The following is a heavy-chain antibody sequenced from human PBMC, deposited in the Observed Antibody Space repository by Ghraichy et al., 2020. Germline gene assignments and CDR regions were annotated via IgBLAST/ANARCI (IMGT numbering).Heavy chain of an antibody. J-gene: IGHJ6*02. CDR1: GFTFSPYG. Sequence: GESLRLSCVASGFTFSPYGMNWVRQAPGKGLEWVSSITSSSNYMYYAASVKGRFTISRDNSRSSLYLQMNDLRAEDTAVYYCARERGSGPYFYGLDVWGQGTTVTVSS. CDR2: ITSSSNYM. V-gene: IGHV3-21*01. CDR3: ARERGSGPYFYGLDV. D-gene: IGHD1-26*01.